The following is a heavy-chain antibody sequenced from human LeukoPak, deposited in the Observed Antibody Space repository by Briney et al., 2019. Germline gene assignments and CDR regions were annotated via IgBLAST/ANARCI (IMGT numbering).Heavy chain of an antibody. J-gene: IGHJ3*02. CDR2: INHSGST. CDR3: TVTLPPGYWDAFDI. Sequence: PSETQSLTCAVYGGSFSGYYWSWIRQPPGKGLEWIGEINHSGSTNYNPSLKSRVTISVDTSKNQFSLKPSSVTAADTAVYYCTVTLPPGYWDAFDIWGQGTMVTVSS. V-gene: IGHV4-34*01. D-gene: IGHD3-22*01. CDR1: GGSFSGYY.